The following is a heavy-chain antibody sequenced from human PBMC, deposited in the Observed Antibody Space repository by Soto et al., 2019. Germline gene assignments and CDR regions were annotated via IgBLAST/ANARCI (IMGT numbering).Heavy chain of an antibody. D-gene: IGHD6-13*01. CDR3: ARHHGSPGSYFGMDV. V-gene: IGHV5-51*01. Sequence: PGESLKISCKGSGYSFTTYWINWVRQMPGEGLEWMGIIYPGDSDTRYSPSFQGQVSIPADKSINTAYLQWRSLKASDTAVYYCARHHGSPGSYFGMDVWGQGTTVTVS. CDR2: IYPGDSDT. J-gene: IGHJ6*02. CDR1: GYSFTTYW.